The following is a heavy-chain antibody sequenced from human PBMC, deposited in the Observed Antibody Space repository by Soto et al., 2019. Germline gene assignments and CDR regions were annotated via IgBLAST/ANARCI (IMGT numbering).Heavy chain of an antibody. D-gene: IGHD6-19*01. CDR3: NSGAGN. CDR2: IRSRAYGTTT. Sequence: GGSLRLSCTASGFSFGDYAMTWVRQAPGKGLEWVVFIRSRAYGTTTEYAASVKGRFIISRDDSKSIAYLQMNSLKTEDTAVYYCNSGAGNWGQGTQVTVSS. V-gene: IGHV3-49*04. CDR1: GFSFGDYA. J-gene: IGHJ4*02.